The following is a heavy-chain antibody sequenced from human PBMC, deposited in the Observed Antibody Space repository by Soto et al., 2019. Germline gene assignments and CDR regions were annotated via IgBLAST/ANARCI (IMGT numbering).Heavy chain of an antibody. V-gene: IGHV3-64D*06. J-gene: IGHJ4*02. D-gene: IGHD1-26*01. CDR2: ILSHGGST. CDR3: VKDRRVPIDFFDS. CDR1: GFTFGDHG. Sequence: PGGSLRLSCLGSGFTFGDHGMHWVRQAPGKGLEFVSAILSHGGSTWYADSMKGRFTISRDNSRNTLYLQMNSLRVEDTATYYCVKDRRVPIDFFDSWGQGARVTVSS.